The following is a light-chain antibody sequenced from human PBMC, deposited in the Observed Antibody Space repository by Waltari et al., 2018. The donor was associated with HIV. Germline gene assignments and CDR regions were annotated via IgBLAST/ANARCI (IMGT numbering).Light chain of an antibody. V-gene: IGLV1-51*01. CDR2: DSN. CDR3: GTWESSLSAAV. J-gene: IGLJ2*01. Sequence: QSVLTQPPSVSAAPGQKVTIPCPWNGSTIGNKYVSWYQQHPGTAPILLIDDSNKRPSEIPDRFSGSKSGASATLDITGLQTGDEADYYCGTWESSLSAAVFGGGTKLAVL. CDR1: GSTIGNKY.